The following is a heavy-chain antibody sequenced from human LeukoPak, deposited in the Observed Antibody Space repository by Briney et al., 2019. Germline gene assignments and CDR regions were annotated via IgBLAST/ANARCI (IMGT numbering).Heavy chain of an antibody. J-gene: IGHJ4*02. CDR2: INRSGST. V-gene: IGHV4-34*01. CDR3: AREVGSSWTYYFDY. Sequence: SETLSLTCAVYGGSFSGYYWSWIRQPPGKGLEWIGEINRSGSTNYNPSLKSRVTISVGTSKNQFSLKLSSVTAADTAVYYCAREVGSSWTYYFDYWGQGTLVTVSS. CDR1: GGSFSGYY. D-gene: IGHD6-13*01.